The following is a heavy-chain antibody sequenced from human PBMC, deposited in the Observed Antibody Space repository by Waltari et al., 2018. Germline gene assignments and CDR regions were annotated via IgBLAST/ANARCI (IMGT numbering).Heavy chain of an antibody. D-gene: IGHD2-2*01. CDR3: ARSSSTEFDS. V-gene: IGHV3-7*01. CDR2: IRQEGSEK. CDR1: GFTFSSYW. Sequence: ETHLVESGGGLVQPGGSLRLSCAASGFTFSSYWMTWVRQAPGQGLEWVANIRQEGSEKYYVDSGKGRLTISRDNAKNSLYRQMNSLKAVDTAVYYCARSSSTEFDSWGQGTLVTVSS. J-gene: IGHJ4*02.